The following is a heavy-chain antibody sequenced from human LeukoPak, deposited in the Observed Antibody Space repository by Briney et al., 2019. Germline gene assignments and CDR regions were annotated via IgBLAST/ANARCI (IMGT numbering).Heavy chain of an antibody. V-gene: IGHV3-23*01. CDR3: ARRRGYCSSTSCSTFDY. D-gene: IGHD2-2*01. Sequence: GGSLRLSCAASGLTFSSYAMSWVRQAPGKGLEWVSAISGSGGSTYYADSVKGRFTISRDNSKNTLYLQMNSLRAEDTAVYYCARRRGYCSSTSCSTFDYWGQGTLVTVSS. CDR1: GLTFSSYA. J-gene: IGHJ4*02. CDR2: ISGSGGST.